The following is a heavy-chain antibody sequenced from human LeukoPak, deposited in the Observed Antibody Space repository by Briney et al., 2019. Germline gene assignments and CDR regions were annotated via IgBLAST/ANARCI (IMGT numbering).Heavy chain of an antibody. CDR2: INPNSGGT. CDR3: ARVPLDDYYYGMDD. CDR1: GYTFTGYY. V-gene: IGHV1-2*02. Sequence: ASVKVSRKASGYTFTGYYMHWVRQAPGQGPEWMGWINPNSGGTNYAQKFQGRVTMTRDTSISTAYMELSRLRSDDTAVYYCARVPLDDYYYGMDDWGQGTTVTVSS. J-gene: IGHJ6*02.